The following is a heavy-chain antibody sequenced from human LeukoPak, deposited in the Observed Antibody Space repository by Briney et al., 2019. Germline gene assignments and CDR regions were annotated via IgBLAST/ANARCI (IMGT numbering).Heavy chain of an antibody. CDR2: IIPIFGTA. CDR1: GGTFSSYA. D-gene: IGHD3-22*01. V-gene: IGHV1-69*13. CDR3: ATTYYYDRWGRAFDI. J-gene: IGHJ3*02. Sequence: GASVKVSCKASGGTFSSYAISWVRQAPGQGLEWMGGIIPIFGTAKYAQKFQGRVTITADESTSTAYMELSSLRFEDTAVYYCATTYYYDRWGRAFDIWGQGTMVTVSS.